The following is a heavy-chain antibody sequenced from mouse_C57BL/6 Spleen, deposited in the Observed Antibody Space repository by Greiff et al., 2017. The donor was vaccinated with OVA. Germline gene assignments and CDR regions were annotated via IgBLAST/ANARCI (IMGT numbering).Heavy chain of an antibody. CDR2: FHPYNDDT. D-gene: IGHD2-3*01. J-gene: IGHJ2*01. Sequence: QVQLQQSGAELVKPGASVKMSCKASGYTFTTYPIEWMKQNPGKSLEWIGNFHPYNDDTKYNEKFKGKATLTVEKYSSTVYLERSRLTSDDSAVYYGARGGYYVYYFDYRGHGTTLTVSS. CDR1: GYTFTTYP. V-gene: IGHV1-47*01. CDR3: ARGGYYVYYFDY.